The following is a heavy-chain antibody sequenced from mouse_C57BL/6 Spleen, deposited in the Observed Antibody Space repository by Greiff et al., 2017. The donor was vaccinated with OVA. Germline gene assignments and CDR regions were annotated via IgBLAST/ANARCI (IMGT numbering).Heavy chain of an antibody. CDR1: GYTFTSYW. Sequence: QVQLQQPGAELVRPGTSVQLSCKASGYTFTSYWMHWVKQRPGQGLEWIGVIDPSDSYTNYNQKFKGKATLTVDTSSSTAYMQLSSLTSEDSAVYYCARWDDGYSRWFAYWGQGTLVTVSA. V-gene: IGHV1-59*01. CDR2: IDPSDSYT. J-gene: IGHJ3*01. D-gene: IGHD2-3*01. CDR3: ARWDDGYSRWFAY.